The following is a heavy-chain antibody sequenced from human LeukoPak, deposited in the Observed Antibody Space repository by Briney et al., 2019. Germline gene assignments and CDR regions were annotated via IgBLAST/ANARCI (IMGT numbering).Heavy chain of an antibody. Sequence: PARALRLSCASSGLTLSSYVMHWVRQAPGKGGQGGGVISYEGSNKYYADSVKVTFTISGDNSTNTLYLKINSPRAADTAVCSCAIPYDDYTIWDYFDYWGQRTLVTASS. CDR3: AIPYDDYTIWDYFDY. V-gene: IGHV3-30*03. J-gene: IGHJ4*02. D-gene: IGHD4-11*01. CDR2: ISYEGSNK. CDR1: GLTLSSYV.